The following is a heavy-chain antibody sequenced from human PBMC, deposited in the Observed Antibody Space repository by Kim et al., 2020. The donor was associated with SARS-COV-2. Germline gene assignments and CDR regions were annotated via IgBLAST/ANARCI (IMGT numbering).Heavy chain of an antibody. J-gene: IGHJ6*02. CDR1: GFTFSSYS. Sequence: GGSLRLSCAASGFTFSSYSMNWVRQAPGKGLEWVSSISSSSSYIYYADSVKGRFTISRDNAKNSLYLQMNSLRAEDTAVYYCARADVAAAGTSGYYYYGMDVWGQGTTVTVSS. CDR2: ISSSSSYI. V-gene: IGHV3-21*01. D-gene: IGHD6-13*01. CDR3: ARADVAAAGTSGYYYYGMDV.